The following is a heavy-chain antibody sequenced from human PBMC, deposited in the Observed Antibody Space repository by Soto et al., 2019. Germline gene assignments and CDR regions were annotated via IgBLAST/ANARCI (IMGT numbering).Heavy chain of an antibody. CDR2: MNPNSGNT. Sequence: ASVRVACKASGYTLRSYDIKWVRQATGQGLEWMGWMNPNSGNTGYAQKFQGRVTMTRNTSISTAYMELSSLRSEDTAVYYCARTLYGDNVDYWGQGTLVTVSS. D-gene: IGHD4-17*01. J-gene: IGHJ4*02. V-gene: IGHV1-8*01. CDR3: ARTLYGDNVDY. CDR1: GYTLRSYD.